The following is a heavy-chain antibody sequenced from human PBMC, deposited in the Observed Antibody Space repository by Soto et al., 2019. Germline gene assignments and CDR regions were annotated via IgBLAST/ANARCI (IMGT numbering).Heavy chain of an antibody. CDR2: IYYSGST. CDR3: ARHLTAVAGTGSSDY. J-gene: IGHJ4*02. V-gene: IGHV4-39*01. CDR1: GGSISSSSYY. D-gene: IGHD6-19*01. Sequence: QLQLQESGPGLVKPSETLSLTCTVPGGSISSSSYYWGWIRQPPGKGLEWIGSIYYSGSTYYNPSLKSRVTISVDTSKNQFSLKLSSVTAADTAVYYCARHLTAVAGTGSSDYWGQGTLVTVSS.